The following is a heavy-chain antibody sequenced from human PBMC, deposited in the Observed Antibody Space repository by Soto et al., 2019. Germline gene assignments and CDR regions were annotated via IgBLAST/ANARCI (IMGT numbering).Heavy chain of an antibody. V-gene: IGHV4-39*02. D-gene: IGHD2-15*01. CDR3: ASMSVAIPDQGWGRP. CDR2: MFYSGST. CDR1: GGSFRSSTSY. J-gene: IGHJ5*02. Sequence: QLQVQESGPGLVKPSETLSLTCTVSGGSFRSSTSYWGWIRQPPGKGLEWIGSMFYSGSTFYSPSLSSRATISLDTSKNHFSLKLSSVTAADTAVYYCASMSVAIPDQGWGRPWGTGILVTVSS.